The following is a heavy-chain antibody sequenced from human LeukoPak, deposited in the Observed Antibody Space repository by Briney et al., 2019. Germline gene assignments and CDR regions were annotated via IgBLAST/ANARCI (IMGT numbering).Heavy chain of an antibody. J-gene: IGHJ5*02. D-gene: IGHD6-13*01. V-gene: IGHV1-2*02. CDR3: ARDSIAAAEFDP. Sequence: ASVKVSCKASGGTFSSYAISWVRQAPGQGLEWVGWINPNSGGTNYAQKFQGRVTMTRDTSISTAYMELSRLRSDDTAVYYCARDSIAAAEFDPWGQGTLVTVSS. CDR2: INPNSGGT. CDR1: GGTFSSYA.